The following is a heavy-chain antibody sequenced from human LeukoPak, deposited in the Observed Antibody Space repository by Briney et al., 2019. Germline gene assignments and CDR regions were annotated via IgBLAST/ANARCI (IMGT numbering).Heavy chain of an antibody. CDR2: FDPEDGET. CDR3: ARGGLSKYYYDSSGYYYY. CDR1: GYTLTELS. D-gene: IGHD3-22*01. Sequence: ASVKVSCKVSGYTLTELSMHWVRQAPGKGLEWMGGFDPEDGETIYAQKFQGRVTMTEDTSTDTAYMELSSLRSEDTAVYYCARGGLSKYYYDSSGYYYYWGQGTLVTVSS. J-gene: IGHJ4*02. V-gene: IGHV1-24*01.